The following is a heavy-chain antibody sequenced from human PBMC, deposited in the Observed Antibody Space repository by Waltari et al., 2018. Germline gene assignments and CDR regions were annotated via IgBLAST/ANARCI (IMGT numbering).Heavy chain of an antibody. D-gene: IGHD1-1*01. V-gene: IGHV1-69*02. Sequence: HVQLVQSGAEVKKPGSSVKVFCKASGGTFGTYTVTRGRQAPGQGLGWLGSIIPFLGISKYAQSLQARLTITVDQSTNTGYMELNNLRPEDTGVYYCARSGEMKGTVDYWGQGTLVTVSS. J-gene: IGHJ4*02. CDR2: IIPFLGIS. CDR3: ARSGEMKGTVDY. CDR1: GGTFGTYT.